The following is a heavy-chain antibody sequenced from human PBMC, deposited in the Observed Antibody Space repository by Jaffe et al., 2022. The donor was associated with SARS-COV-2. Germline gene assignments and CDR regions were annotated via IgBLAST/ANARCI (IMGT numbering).Heavy chain of an antibody. Sequence: QVQLVQSGAEVKKPGASVKVSCKASGYTFTSYYMHWVRQAPGQGLEWMGIINPSGGSTSYAQKFQGRVTMTRDTSTSTVYMELSSLRSEDTAVYYCASAVAVTTSYYYYYYGMDVWGQGTTVTVSS. CDR3: ASAVAVTTSYYYYYYGMDV. D-gene: IGHD4-4*01. CDR1: GYTFTSYY. CDR2: INPSGGST. J-gene: IGHJ6*02. V-gene: IGHV1-46*01.